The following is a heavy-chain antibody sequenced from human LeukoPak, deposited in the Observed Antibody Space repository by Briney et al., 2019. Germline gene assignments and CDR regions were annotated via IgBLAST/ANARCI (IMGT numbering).Heavy chain of an antibody. CDR2: INPNSGGT. D-gene: IGHD6-13*01. CDR3: ARDTSIGYSSSWYYAY. Sequence: WASVKVSCKASGYTFTSYGISWVRQAPGQGLEWMGWINPNSGGTNYAQKFQGRVTMTRDTSISTAYMELSRLRSDDTAVYYCARDTSIGYSSSWYYAYWGQGTLVTVSS. J-gene: IGHJ4*02. V-gene: IGHV1-2*02. CDR1: GYTFTSYG.